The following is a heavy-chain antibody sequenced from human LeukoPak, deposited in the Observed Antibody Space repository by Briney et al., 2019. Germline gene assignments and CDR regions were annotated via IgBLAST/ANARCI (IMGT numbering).Heavy chain of an antibody. J-gene: IGHJ4*02. CDR1: GLAFSSYG. CDR2: MQYDGSQI. Sequence: GGSLRLSCTASGLAFSSYGMHWARQAPGKGLEWVAFMQYDGSQIYYADSVKGRFIISRDNSKNALYLQMNSLRPEDTAVYYCAGKAAAFYFDYWGQGTLVSVSS. V-gene: IGHV3-30*02. D-gene: IGHD6-13*01. CDR3: AGKAAAFYFDY.